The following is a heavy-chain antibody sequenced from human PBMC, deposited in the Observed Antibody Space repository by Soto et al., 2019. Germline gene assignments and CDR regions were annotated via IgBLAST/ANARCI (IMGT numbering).Heavy chain of an antibody. D-gene: IGHD1-26*01. CDR2: IYSGGST. Sequence: KWLEWVSVIYSGGSTYYADSVKGRFTIARYNSKNTLYLQMHSLRAEDTAVYFCLFQAGDCIRATVPFSAFLLNRSSDL. V-gene: IGHV3-66*01. CDR3: LFQAGDCIRATVPFSAFLLNRSSDL. J-gene: IGHJ2*01.